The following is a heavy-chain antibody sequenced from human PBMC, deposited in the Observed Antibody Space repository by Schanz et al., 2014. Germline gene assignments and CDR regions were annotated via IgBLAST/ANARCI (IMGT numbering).Heavy chain of an antibody. CDR2: ISGSGGST. D-gene: IGHD6-13*01. CDR3: AREQIMAAAGLVDY. Sequence: EVQLLESGGGLVQPGGSLRLSCAASGFTFSTYAMSWVRQAPGKGLEWVSGISGSGGSTYYADSVKGRFTISRDNSENTLYLQMNSLSADDTAVFYCAREQIMAAAGLVDYWGHGTLVTVSS. J-gene: IGHJ4*01. CDR1: GFTFSTYA. V-gene: IGHV3-23*01.